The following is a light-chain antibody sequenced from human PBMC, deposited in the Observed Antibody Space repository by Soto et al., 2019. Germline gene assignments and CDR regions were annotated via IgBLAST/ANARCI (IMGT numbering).Light chain of an antibody. CDR3: QQFNNLPYS. CDR1: QTVSSN. V-gene: IGKV3-15*01. Sequence: EVVMTQPPATLSVSPGESATLSCRASQTVSSNLAWYQQKPGQAPRLLIDGSFTRATGVPARFSASRSGTEFTLTITSPQSEDFALYFCQQFNNLPYSFGQGTKLEIK. CDR2: GSF. J-gene: IGKJ2*03.